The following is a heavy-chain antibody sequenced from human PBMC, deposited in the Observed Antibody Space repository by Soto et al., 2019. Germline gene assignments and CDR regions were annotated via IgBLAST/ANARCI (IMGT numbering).Heavy chain of an antibody. V-gene: IGHV4-34*01. CDR2: INHTGST. CDR1: GGYFSGYY. D-gene: IGHD6-6*01. CDR3: ATQAPYSSSPYYYYYLDV. Sequence: QVQLQQWGAGLLKPSETLSLTCAVYGGYFSGYYWSWIRQSPGKGLEWIGEINHTGSTNYNPSLKSRATISVDTSKNQFSLKLNSVTAADTAVYYCATQAPYSSSPYYYYYLDVWGKGTTVTVSS. J-gene: IGHJ6*03.